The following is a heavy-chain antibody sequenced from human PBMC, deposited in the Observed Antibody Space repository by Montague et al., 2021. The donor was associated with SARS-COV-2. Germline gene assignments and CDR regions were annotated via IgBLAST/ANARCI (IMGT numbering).Heavy chain of an antibody. V-gene: IGHV4-39*07. Sequence: SETLSLTCTVSGGSISGSSYYWGWIRQPPGKGLEWIGEITHSGSTNYNPSLKSRVTISLDTSTNQFSLKLSSVTAADTAVYYCARGRYSSSWYGTKYYFDYWGQGTLVTVSS. CDR1: GGSISGSSYY. CDR2: ITHSGST. J-gene: IGHJ4*02. D-gene: IGHD6-13*01. CDR3: ARGRYSSSWYGTKYYFDY.